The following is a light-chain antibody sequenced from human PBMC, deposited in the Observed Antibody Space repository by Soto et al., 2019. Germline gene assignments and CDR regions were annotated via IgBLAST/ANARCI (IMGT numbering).Light chain of an antibody. J-gene: IGLJ2*01. CDR1: SSDVGGYNY. Sequence: QSALTQPASVSGSPGQSITISCTGTSSDVGGYNYVSWYQQHPGKAPKLMIYDVSNRPSGVSNRFSGSKSGNTASLTISGLQAEDEADYYCSSYTGSSTPLVFGGGTKLTAL. V-gene: IGLV2-14*01. CDR2: DVS. CDR3: SSYTGSSTPLV.